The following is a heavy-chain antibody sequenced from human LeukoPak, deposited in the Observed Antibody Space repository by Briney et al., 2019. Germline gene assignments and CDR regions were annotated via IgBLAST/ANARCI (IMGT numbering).Heavy chain of an antibody. V-gene: IGHV3-21*01. CDR2: ISSSSSYI. CDR3: ARGARYFDWLLSGYFDY. J-gene: IGHJ4*02. CDR1: GFTFSSYS. Sequence: GGSLRLSCAASGFTFSSYSMNWVRQAPGKGLEWVSSISSSSSYIYYADSVEGRFTISRDNAKNSLYLQMNSLRAEDTAVYYCARGARYFDWLLSGYFDYWGQGTLVTVSS. D-gene: IGHD3-9*01.